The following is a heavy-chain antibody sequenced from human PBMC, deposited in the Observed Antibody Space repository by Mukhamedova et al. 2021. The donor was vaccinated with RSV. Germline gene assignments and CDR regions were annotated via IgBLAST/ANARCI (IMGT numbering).Heavy chain of an antibody. Sequence: VRQAPGQGLEWMGWISAYNGNTNYAQKLQGRVTMTTDTSTSTAYMELRSLRSDDTAVYYCAREVDYDFWSGYSNYYYGMDVWGQG. V-gene: IGHV1-18*01. J-gene: IGHJ6*02. CDR3: AREVDYDFWSGYSNYYYGMDV. CDR2: ISAYNGNT. D-gene: IGHD3-3*01.